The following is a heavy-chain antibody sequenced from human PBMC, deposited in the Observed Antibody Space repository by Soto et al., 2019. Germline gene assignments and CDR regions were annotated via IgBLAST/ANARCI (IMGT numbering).Heavy chain of an antibody. CDR3: ARGPSGWYGYDY. J-gene: IGHJ4*02. D-gene: IGHD6-19*01. CDR2: INSDGSTT. V-gene: IGHV3-74*01. CDR1: GFSFSSSW. Sequence: GGSLRLSCAASGFSFSSSWMHWVRQAPGKGLVWVSRINSDGSTTNYADSVKGRFTISRDNAKNTLYLQMNSLRAEDTAVYYCARGPSGWYGYDYWGRGTLVTVSS.